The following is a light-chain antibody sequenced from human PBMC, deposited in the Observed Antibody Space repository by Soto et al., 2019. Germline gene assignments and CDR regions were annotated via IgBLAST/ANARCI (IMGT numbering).Light chain of an antibody. Sequence: QSVLTQPASVSGSPGQSSTISFSVTISDVGAYYSVSWYQHHPGKAPKLIIYGVTNRPSGVSNRFSGSKSGNTASLTISGLQAEDEADYHCSSYTSGSSHYVFGTGTKVTVL. J-gene: IGLJ1*01. CDR2: GVT. V-gene: IGLV2-14*01. CDR1: ISDVGAYYS. CDR3: SSYTSGSSHYV.